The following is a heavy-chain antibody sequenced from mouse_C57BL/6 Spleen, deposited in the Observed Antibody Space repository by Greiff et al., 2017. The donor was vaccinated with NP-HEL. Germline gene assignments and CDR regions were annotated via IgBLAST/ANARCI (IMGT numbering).Heavy chain of an antibody. J-gene: IGHJ1*03. CDR3: TRAPYYYGSSWYFDV. Sequence: DVKLVESGEGLVKPGGSLKLSCAASGFTFRSYALSWVRQTPEKRLEWVAYISSGGDYIYYADTVKGRFTISRDNARNTLYLQMSSLKSEDTAMYYCTRAPYYYGSSWYFDVWGTGTTVTVSS. CDR2: ISSGGDYI. D-gene: IGHD1-1*01. CDR1: GFTFRSYA. V-gene: IGHV5-9-1*02.